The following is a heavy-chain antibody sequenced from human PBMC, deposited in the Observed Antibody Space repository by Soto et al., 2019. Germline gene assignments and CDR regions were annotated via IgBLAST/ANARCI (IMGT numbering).Heavy chain of an antibody. CDR3: ARGAENTVTTYYYYGMDV. J-gene: IGHJ6*02. Sequence: QVQLVQSGAEVKKPGASVKVSCKASGYTFTGYYMHWVRQAPGQGLEWMGWINPNSGGTNYAQKFQGWVTMTRDTSRSTAYMELSRLRSDDTAVYYCARGAENTVTTYYYYGMDVWGQGTTVTVSS. D-gene: IGHD4-17*01. V-gene: IGHV1-2*04. CDR2: INPNSGGT. CDR1: GYTFTGYY.